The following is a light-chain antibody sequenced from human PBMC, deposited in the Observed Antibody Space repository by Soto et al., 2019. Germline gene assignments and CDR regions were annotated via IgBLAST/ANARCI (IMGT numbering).Light chain of an antibody. V-gene: IGLV2-14*01. CDR2: DVS. Sequence: QSALTQPASVSGSPGQAITISCTGTSSDVGGYNYVSWYQQHPGKAPKLMIYDVSNRPSGVSNRFSGSKSGNTASLTISGLQADDESDYCCSSYTSSSTGVFGTGTTVTVL. J-gene: IGLJ1*01. CDR3: SSYTSSSTGV. CDR1: SSDVGGYNY.